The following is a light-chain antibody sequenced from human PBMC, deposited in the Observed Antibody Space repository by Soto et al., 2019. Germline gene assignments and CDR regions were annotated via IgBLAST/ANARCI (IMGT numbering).Light chain of an antibody. CDR3: QHYGYSPPIT. Sequence: EIVLTQSPGALSLSPGERATLSCRASQSVSSSYLAWYQQKPGQAPRLLIYGASSRATGIPDRFSGSGSGTDFTLTIRRLEPEDFAVYYCQHYGYSPPITFGQGTRLEIK. CDR1: QSVSSSY. CDR2: GAS. V-gene: IGKV3-20*01. J-gene: IGKJ5*01.